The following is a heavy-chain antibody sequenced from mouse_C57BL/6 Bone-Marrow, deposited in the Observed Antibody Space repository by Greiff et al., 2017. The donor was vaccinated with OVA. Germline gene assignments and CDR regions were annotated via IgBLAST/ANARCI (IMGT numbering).Heavy chain of an antibody. CDR1: GYTFTDHT. Sequence: VQLQQSDAELVKPGASVKISCKVSGYTFTDHTIHWMKQRPEQGLEWIGYIYPRDGSTKYNEKFKGKATLTADKSSSTAYMQLNSLTSEHSAVYFCERDYYYPLWYFGVWGTGTTVTVSS. V-gene: IGHV1-78*01. D-gene: IGHD1-1*01. CDR2: IYPRDGST. CDR3: ERDYYYPLWYFGV. J-gene: IGHJ1*03.